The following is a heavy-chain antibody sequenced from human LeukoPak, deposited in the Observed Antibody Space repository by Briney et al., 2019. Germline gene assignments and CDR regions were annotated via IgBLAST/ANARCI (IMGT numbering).Heavy chain of an antibody. Sequence: KTSETLSLTCTISGDSISSTYYYWGWIRQPPGKGLEWIGSIYYSGSTYYNPSLESRVTISVDTSKNQFSLKLSSVTAADTAVYYCATSGWYLLPGVYWGQGTLVTVSS. CDR2: IYYSGST. CDR3: ATSGWYLLPGVY. V-gene: IGHV4-39*01. CDR1: GDSISSTYYY. J-gene: IGHJ4*02. D-gene: IGHD6-19*01.